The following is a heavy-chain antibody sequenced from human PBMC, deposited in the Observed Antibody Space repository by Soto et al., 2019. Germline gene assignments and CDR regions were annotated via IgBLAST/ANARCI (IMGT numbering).Heavy chain of an antibody. V-gene: IGHV1-18*01. J-gene: IGHJ4*02. Sequence: QVHLVQSGGEVRKPGAPVKVSCKASGYTLKNYGIGWVRQAPGLGPEWVGWIKVDNGDTKYAEKLQGRVTLTTDTSTSTAYMELRDLRSDDTALYYCARSRYYFDYWGQGTLVTVSS. CDR2: IKVDNGDT. CDR3: ARSRYYFDY. CDR1: GYTLKNYG.